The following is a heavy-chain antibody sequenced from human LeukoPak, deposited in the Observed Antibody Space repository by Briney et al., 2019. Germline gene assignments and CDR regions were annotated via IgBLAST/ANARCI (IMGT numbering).Heavy chain of an antibody. J-gene: IGHJ3*02. D-gene: IGHD3-10*01. V-gene: IGHV3-64*01. Sequence: GGSLRLSCAASGFTFSSYAMHWVRQAPGKGLEYVSAISSNGGSTYYANSVKGRFTISRDNSKNTLYLQMGSLRAEDMAVYYCARVVRGVHDAFDIWGQGTMVTVSS. CDR2: ISSNGGST. CDR1: GFTFSSYA. CDR3: ARVVRGVHDAFDI.